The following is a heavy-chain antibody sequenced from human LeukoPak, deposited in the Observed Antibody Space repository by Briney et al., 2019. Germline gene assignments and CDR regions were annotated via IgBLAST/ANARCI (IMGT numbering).Heavy chain of an antibody. CDR2: TYTSGST. CDR3: ARDWRYCSGGSCSYYFDY. J-gene: IGHJ4*02. CDR1: GGSISSYY. V-gene: IGHV4-4*07. D-gene: IGHD2-15*01. Sequence: SETLSLTCTVSGGSISSYYWSWIRQPAGKGLECIGRTYTSGSTNYNPSLNSRVTISVDKSKNHFSLKLTSVTAADTAVYYCARDWRYCSGGSCSYYFDYWGQGALVTVSS.